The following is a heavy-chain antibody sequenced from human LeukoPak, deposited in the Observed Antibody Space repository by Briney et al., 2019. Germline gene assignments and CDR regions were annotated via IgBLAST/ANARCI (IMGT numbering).Heavy chain of an antibody. V-gene: IGHV3-48*02. CDR3: ARELSAGTTGMDV. Sequence: PGGSLRLSCAASGFTFIRYSMNWVRQAPGKGLEWVSYISNNNSAIYYADSVKGRFTISRDNAKKSLYLQMNSLRDEDMAVYYCARELSAGTTGMDVWGQGTTVTVSS. CDR2: ISNNNSAI. CDR1: GFTFIRYS. D-gene: IGHD1-1*01. J-gene: IGHJ6*02.